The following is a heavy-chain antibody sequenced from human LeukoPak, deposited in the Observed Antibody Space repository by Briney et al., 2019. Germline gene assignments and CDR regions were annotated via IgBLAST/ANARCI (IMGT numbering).Heavy chain of an antibody. CDR1: GGSISSGGYY. V-gene: IGHV4-39*07. CDR2: IYHSGST. D-gene: IGHD4-11*01. J-gene: IGHJ4*02. CDR3: ARSTTTVGNFDY. Sequence: PSETLSLTCTVSGGSISSGGYYWSWIRQHPGKGLEWIGSIYHSGSTYYNPSLKSRVTISVDTSNNQFSLKLSSVTAADTAVYYCARSTTTVGNFDYWGQGTLVTVSS.